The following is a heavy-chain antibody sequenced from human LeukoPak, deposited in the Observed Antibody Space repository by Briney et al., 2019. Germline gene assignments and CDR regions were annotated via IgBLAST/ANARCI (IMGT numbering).Heavy chain of an antibody. CDR3: AKGIAAGYYYGVDV. CDR2: ISWNSGSI. CDR1: GFTFDDYA. V-gene: IGHV3-9*01. D-gene: IGHD6-13*01. Sequence: QTGGSLRLSCAASGFTFDDYAMHWVRQAPGKGLEWVSGISWNSGSIGYADSVKGRFTISRDNAKNSLYLQMNSLRAEDTALYYCAKGIAAGYYYGVDVWGQGTTVTVSS. J-gene: IGHJ6*02.